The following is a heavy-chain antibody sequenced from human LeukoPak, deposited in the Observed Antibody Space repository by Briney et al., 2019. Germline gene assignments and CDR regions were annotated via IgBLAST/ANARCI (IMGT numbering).Heavy chain of an antibody. Sequence: RTGGSLRLSCAASGFTFSSYGMHWVRQAPGKGLEWVSVISYDGSNKYYADSVRGRFTISRDNSKNTLYLQMNSLRAEDTAVNYCAKVNRVGDCSGGSCYSVSDYYYGMDVWGQGTTVTVSS. CDR2: ISYDGSNK. J-gene: IGHJ6*02. V-gene: IGHV3-30*18. CDR1: GFTFSSYG. D-gene: IGHD2-15*01. CDR3: AKVNRVGDCSGGSCYSVSDYYYGMDV.